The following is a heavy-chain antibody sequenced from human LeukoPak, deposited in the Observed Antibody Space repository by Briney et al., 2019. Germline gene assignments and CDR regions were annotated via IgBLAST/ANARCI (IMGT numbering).Heavy chain of an antibody. J-gene: IGHJ4*02. Sequence: SETLSLTWTVSGGSISSGDYYWSWIRQPPGKGLEWIGYIYYNGNTYYNPSLKSRVTMSLDTSKNQIFLKLSSVTAADAAVYYCARERSGSYPFDYWGQGTLVTVSS. D-gene: IGHD1-26*01. CDR2: IYYNGNT. V-gene: IGHV4-30-4*08. CDR3: ARERSGSYPFDY. CDR1: GGSISSGDYY.